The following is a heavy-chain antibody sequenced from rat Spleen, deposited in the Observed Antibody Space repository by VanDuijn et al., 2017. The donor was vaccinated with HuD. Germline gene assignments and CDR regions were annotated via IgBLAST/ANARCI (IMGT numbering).Heavy chain of an antibody. D-gene: IGHD4-3*01. Sequence: EVQLVETGGGLVQPGRSLKLSCVASGFTFNNYWMYWVRQAPGKGLEWVSSITPGGGNTYYPDSVRGRFTISRDNAENTVYLQMNSLRSEDTATYYCAVSGYGYWGQGVMVTVSS. J-gene: IGHJ2*01. CDR1: GFTFNNYW. CDR2: ITPGGGNT. V-gene: IGHV5-58*01. CDR3: AVSGYGY.